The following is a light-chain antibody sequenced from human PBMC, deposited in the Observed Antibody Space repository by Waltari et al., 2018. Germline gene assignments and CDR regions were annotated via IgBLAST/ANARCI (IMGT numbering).Light chain of an antibody. Sequence: QPVLTQPPSSSASPGESARLTCTLPSDINVGSHNIYWYQKKPGGPPRYLLYYYSDSDQGRGSGVPSRFSGSKDSLSNLRILHISGLHADDAADYDWMIWPADTYWVLGGGTKLTVL. V-gene: IGLV5-37*01. CDR1: SDINVGSHN. J-gene: IGLJ3*02. CDR2: YYSDSDQ. CDR3: MIWPADTYWV.